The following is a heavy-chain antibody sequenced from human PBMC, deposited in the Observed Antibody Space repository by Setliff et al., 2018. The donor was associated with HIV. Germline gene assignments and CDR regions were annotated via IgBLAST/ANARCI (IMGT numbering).Heavy chain of an antibody. J-gene: IGHJ3*02. V-gene: IGHV3-7*02. Sequence: SCKASGYTFTGYYVHWVRQAPGQGLEWVANIKQDGSEKYYVDSVKGRFTISRDNAKNSLYLQMNSLRAEDTAVYYCARSETSYCSGGSCPPGAFDIWGQGTMVTVS. CDR2: IKQDGSEK. D-gene: IGHD2-15*01. CDR1: GYTFTGYY. CDR3: ARSETSYCSGGSCPPGAFDI.